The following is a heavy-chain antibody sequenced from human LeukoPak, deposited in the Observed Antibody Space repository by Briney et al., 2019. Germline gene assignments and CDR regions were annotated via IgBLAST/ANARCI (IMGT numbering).Heavy chain of an antibody. V-gene: IGHV5-51*01. Sequence: GESLKISCKASGYSITSYWIGWGRQMPGKGLEWLGIIDRSDSETRYTPSFQGQVTISVDKSLTTADLRWNSLKSSDTAMYYCARQTAMGRSGDYWGQGTLVTVSS. D-gene: IGHD5-18*01. CDR1: GYSITSYW. CDR3: ARQTAMGRSGDY. CDR2: IDRSDSET. J-gene: IGHJ4*02.